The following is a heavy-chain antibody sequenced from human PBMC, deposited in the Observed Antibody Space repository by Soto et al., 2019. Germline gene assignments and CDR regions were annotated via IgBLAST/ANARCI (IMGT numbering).Heavy chain of an antibody. V-gene: IGHV3-23*01. J-gene: IGHJ6*02. CDR2: ISGSGGST. CDR3: AKEIGASSHVYYYYYYGMDV. Sequence: GGSLRLSCAASGFTFSSYAMSWVRQAPGKGLEWVSAISGSGGSTYYADSVKGRFTISRDNSKNTLYLQMNSLRAEDTAVYYCAKEIGASSHVYYYYYYGMDVWGQGTTVTVSS. D-gene: IGHD3-10*01. CDR1: GFTFSSYA.